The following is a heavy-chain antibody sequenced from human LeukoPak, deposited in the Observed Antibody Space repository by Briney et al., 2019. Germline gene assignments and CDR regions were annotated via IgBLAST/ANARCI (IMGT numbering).Heavy chain of an antibody. Sequence: GGSLRLSCAASGFTFSSFAMSWVRQAPGKGLEWVSVISGSGNSTYYADSVKGRFTVSRDNSKNTLYLQMNSLRAEDTALYYCARNDGYGGNGYFDYWGQGTLVTVSS. V-gene: IGHV3-23*01. CDR2: ISGSGNST. CDR1: GFTFSSFA. D-gene: IGHD4-23*01. CDR3: ARNDGYGGNGYFDY. J-gene: IGHJ4*02.